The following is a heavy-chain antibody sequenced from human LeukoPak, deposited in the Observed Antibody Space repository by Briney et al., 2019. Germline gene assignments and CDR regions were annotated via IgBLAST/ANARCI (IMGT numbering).Heavy chain of an antibody. D-gene: IGHD6-6*01. Sequence: GASLRLSCAASGFTFSSYAMSWVRQAPGKGLEWVSTISSSGGSTYYADSVKGRFTISRDNSNNTLFLQTNSLRAEDTAVFYCAKDRGGGYSSSSTGFDYWGQGTLVTVSS. CDR3: AKDRGGGYSSSSTGFDY. CDR2: ISSSGGST. J-gene: IGHJ4*02. V-gene: IGHV3-23*01. CDR1: GFTFSSYA.